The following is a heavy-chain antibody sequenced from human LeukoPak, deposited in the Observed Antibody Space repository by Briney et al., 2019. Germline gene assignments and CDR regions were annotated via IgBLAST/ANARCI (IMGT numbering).Heavy chain of an antibody. D-gene: IGHD3-10*01. Sequence: ASVKVSCKASGYTFTSYGISWVRQAPGQGLEWMGWISAYNGNTNYAQKLQGRVTMTTDTSTSTAYMELRSLRSDDTAVYYCARAMVRGVILHYYGMDVWGQGTMVTVSS. J-gene: IGHJ6*02. CDR2: ISAYNGNT. V-gene: IGHV1-18*01. CDR3: ARAMVRGVILHYYGMDV. CDR1: GYTFTSYG.